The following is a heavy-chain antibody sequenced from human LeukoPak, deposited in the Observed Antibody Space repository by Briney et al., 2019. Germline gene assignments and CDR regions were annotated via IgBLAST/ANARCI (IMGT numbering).Heavy chain of an antibody. CDR2: IDDNGREK. CDR3: ARERTSGWDAFDF. Sequence: GGSLRLSCAASGFTFRRYWMTWVRQAPGNGLEWVANIDDNGREKNYVDSVKGRFTISRDNAKNTLYLQMNSLRAEDTAVYYCARERTSGWDAFDFWGQGTLVTVSS. D-gene: IGHD6-19*01. J-gene: IGHJ4*02. V-gene: IGHV3-7*01. CDR1: GFTFRRYW.